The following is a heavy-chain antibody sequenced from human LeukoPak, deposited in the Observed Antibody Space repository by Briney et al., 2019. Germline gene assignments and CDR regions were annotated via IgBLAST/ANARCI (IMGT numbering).Heavy chain of an antibody. V-gene: IGHV1-2*02. J-gene: IGHJ4*02. Sequence: ASVKVSCKASGYTLSDYYMHWVRQAPGQGLEWMGWINPNTGGTNYAQKFQGRVTMTRDTSIGTAYMELSRLRSDDTAVYYRARGSSGWYGNYFDYWGQGTLVTVSS. CDR1: GYTLSDYY. D-gene: IGHD6-19*01. CDR3: ARGSSGWYGNYFDY. CDR2: INPNTGGT.